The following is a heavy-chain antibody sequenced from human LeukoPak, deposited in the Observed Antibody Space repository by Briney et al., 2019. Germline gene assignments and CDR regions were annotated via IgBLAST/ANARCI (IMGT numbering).Heavy chain of an antibody. Sequence: EASVKVSCKASGGTFSSYAISWVRQAPGQGLEWMGRIIPTLGIANYAQKFQGRVTITADKSTSTAYMELSSLRSEDTAVYYCARSLHQLLPLQDYYYGMDVWGQGTTVTVSS. J-gene: IGHJ6*02. CDR3: ARSLHQLLPLQDYYYGMDV. CDR2: IIPTLGIA. D-gene: IGHD2-2*01. CDR1: GGTFSSYA. V-gene: IGHV1-69*04.